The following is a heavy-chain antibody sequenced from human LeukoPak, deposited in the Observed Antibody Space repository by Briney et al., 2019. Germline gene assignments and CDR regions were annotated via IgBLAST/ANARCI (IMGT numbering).Heavy chain of an antibody. Sequence: SETLSLTCAVYGGSFSGYYWSWIRQPPGKGLEWIGEINHSGSTNYNPSLKSRVTISVDTSKNQFSLKLSSVTAADTAVYYCADRGDGVWFGPWGQGTLVTVSS. J-gene: IGHJ5*02. CDR2: INHSGST. CDR3: ADRGDGVWFGP. CDR1: GGSFSGYY. D-gene: IGHD3-16*01. V-gene: IGHV4-34*01.